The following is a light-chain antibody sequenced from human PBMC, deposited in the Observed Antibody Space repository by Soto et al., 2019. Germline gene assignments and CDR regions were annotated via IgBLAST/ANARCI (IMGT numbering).Light chain of an antibody. CDR1: SSVVGSYNL. V-gene: IGLV2-23*01. Sequence: QSALTQPASVSGSPGQSITISCTGTSSVVGSYNLVSWYQQHPGKAPKLMIYEDIERPSGVSNRFSGSKSGNTASLTISGLQTEDEADYYCCSYAGGTSVVFGGGTKLTVL. CDR2: EDI. J-gene: IGLJ2*01. CDR3: CSYAGGTSVV.